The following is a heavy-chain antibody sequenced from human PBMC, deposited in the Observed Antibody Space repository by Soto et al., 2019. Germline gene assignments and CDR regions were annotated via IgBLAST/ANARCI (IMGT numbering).Heavy chain of an antibody. CDR2: IYYNGFT. Sequence: PSQTLFFTCNVSGGSISSCNYYWGWIRQTPGKGLESIGSIYYNGFTYYNPSLKSLVTISVDTSKNQFSLKLSSVTAADPAVYYCVRHYDVGGGRGFFAPWAPGTLDPVSS. D-gene: IGHD3-3*01. CDR1: GGSISSCNYY. J-gene: IGHJ5*02. V-gene: IGHV4-39*01. CDR3: VRHYDVGGGRGFFAP.